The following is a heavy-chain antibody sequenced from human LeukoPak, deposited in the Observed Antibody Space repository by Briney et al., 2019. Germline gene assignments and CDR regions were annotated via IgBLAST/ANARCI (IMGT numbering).Heavy chain of an antibody. CDR3: ARRWLQFRGLAPFDY. CDR2: INHSGST. Sequence: SETLSLTCAVYGGSFSGYYWSWIRQPPGKGLEWIGEINHSGSTNYNPSLKSRVTISVDTSKNQFSLKLSSVTAADTAVYYCARRWLQFRGLAPFDYWGQGTLVNGSP. V-gene: IGHV4-34*01. D-gene: IGHD5-24*01. CDR1: GGSFSGYY. J-gene: IGHJ4*02.